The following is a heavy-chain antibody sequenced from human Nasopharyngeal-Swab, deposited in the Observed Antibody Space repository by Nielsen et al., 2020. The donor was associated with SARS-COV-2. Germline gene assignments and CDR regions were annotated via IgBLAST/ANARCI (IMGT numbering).Heavy chain of an antibody. Sequence: SETLSLTCNVSGGSISRSSHYWGWLRQPPGKGLEWIGSFFNGESTYYNPSLRSRVTISLDTPRNQFSLTLRSVTAADTAVYYCARDGWDLSYYYRSGRSYFDHWGQGSLVTVSS. CDR1: GGSISRSSHY. J-gene: IGHJ4*02. CDR3: ARDGWDLSYYYRSGRSYFDH. V-gene: IGHV4-39*07. CDR2: FFNGEST. D-gene: IGHD3-10*01.